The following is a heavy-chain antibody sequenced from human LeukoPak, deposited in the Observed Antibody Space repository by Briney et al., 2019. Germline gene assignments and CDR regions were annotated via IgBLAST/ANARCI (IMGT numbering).Heavy chain of an antibody. Sequence: SETLSLTCTVSGGSIDNHYWSWIRQSPEKGLEWIAYIYYTGTTYYNPSLKSRVAISVDTSNNYLSLNMRSVTAADTAVYYCARGPNYYNSYDSWGEGTLVTVSS. J-gene: IGHJ4*02. CDR3: ARGPNYYNSYDS. V-gene: IGHV4-59*11. CDR2: IYYTGTT. D-gene: IGHD3-10*01. CDR1: GGSIDNHY.